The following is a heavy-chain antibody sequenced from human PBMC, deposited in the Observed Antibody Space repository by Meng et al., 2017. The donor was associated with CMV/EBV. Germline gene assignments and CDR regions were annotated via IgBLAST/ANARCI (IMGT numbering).Heavy chain of an antibody. V-gene: IGHV1-8*02. CDR1: GYTFTSYG. J-gene: IGHJ5*02. CDR2: MNPNSGNT. CDR3: ARVGSGSYHGSWFDP. Sequence: ASVKVSCKASGYTFTSYGISWVRQAPGQGLEWMGWMNPNSGNTGYAQKFQGRVTMTRNTSISTAYMELSSLRSEDTAVYYCARVGSGSYHGSWFDPWGQGTLVTVSS. D-gene: IGHD1-26*01.